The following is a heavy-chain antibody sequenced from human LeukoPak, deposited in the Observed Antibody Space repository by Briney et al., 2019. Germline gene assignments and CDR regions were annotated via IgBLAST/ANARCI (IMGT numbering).Heavy chain of an antibody. D-gene: IGHD3-10*01. CDR3: ARCGAYGSWKRNYYYYYGMDV. V-gene: IGHV4-59*01. Sequence: SETLSLTCTVSGGSISSYYWSWIRQPPGKGLEWIGYIYYSGSTNYNPSLKSRVTISADTSKNQFSLKLSSVTAADTAVYYCARCGAYGSWKRNYYYYYGMDVWGQGTTVTVSS. CDR2: IYYSGST. CDR1: GGSISSYY. J-gene: IGHJ6*02.